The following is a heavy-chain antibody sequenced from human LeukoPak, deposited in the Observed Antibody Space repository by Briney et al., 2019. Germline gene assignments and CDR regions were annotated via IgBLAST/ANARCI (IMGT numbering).Heavy chain of an antibody. CDR3: VKVYPTVTTSSVLGS. V-gene: IGHV3-30*18. CDR2: VSYDGNLQ. J-gene: IGHJ4*02. D-gene: IGHD4-17*01. CDR1: GFIFSNYA. Sequence: GGSLRLSCAASGFIFSNYAIHWVRQAPGKGLEWVAAVSYDGNLQHYVDAVKGRFTVSRDNSKNTVFLQINSLRTDDSAVYWCVKVYPTVTTSSVLGSWGQGTLVTVSS.